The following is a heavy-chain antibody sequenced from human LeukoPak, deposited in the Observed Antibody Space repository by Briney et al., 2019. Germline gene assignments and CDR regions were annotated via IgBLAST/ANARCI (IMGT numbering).Heavy chain of an antibody. J-gene: IGHJ3*02. CDR3: ARERPYGAPHAFDI. D-gene: IGHD4-17*01. CDR2: ISSSSSYI. CDR1: GFTFSSYS. V-gene: IGHV3-21*01. Sequence: KPGGSLRLSCAASGFTFSSYSMNWVRQAPGKGLEWVSSISSSSSYIYYADSVKGRFTISRDNAKNSLYLQMNSLRAEDTAVYYCARERPYGAPHAFDIWGHGTVVTVSS.